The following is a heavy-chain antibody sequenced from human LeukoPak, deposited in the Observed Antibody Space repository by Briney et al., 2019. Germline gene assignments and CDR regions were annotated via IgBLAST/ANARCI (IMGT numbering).Heavy chain of an antibody. Sequence: PGGSLRLSCAASGFIFSGYWMHWVRQGPGKGLVWVSRIKSDGSSTSYAESVKGRFTISRDNAKNTVYVHMNSLRDEDTAVYYCARGGRYAYFLDYWGQGTLVTVSS. J-gene: IGHJ4*02. CDR3: ARGGRYAYFLDY. CDR2: IKSDGSST. V-gene: IGHV3-74*01. D-gene: IGHD3-16*01. CDR1: GFIFSGYW.